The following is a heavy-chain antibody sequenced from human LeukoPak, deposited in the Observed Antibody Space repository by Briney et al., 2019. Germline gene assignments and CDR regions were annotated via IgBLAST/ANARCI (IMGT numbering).Heavy chain of an antibody. CDR2: IIPILGIA. CDR1: GGTFSSYA. Sequence: SVKVSCKASGGTFSSYAISWVRQAPGQGLEWMGRIIPILGIANYAQKFQGRVTITADKSTSTAYMELSSLRSEDTAVYYCARESRYDILTGYYGMDVWGQGTTVTVSS. J-gene: IGHJ6*02. CDR3: ARESRYDILTGYYGMDV. D-gene: IGHD3-9*01. V-gene: IGHV1-69*04.